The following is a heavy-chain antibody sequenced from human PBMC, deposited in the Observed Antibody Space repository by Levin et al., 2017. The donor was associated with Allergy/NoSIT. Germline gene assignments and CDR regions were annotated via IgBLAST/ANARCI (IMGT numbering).Heavy chain of an antibody. J-gene: IGHJ4*02. CDR1: GGSISSGGYY. D-gene: IGHD2-2*01. CDR3: ARLAAGDCSSTSCSH. V-gene: IGHV4-31*03. CDR2: IYYSGST. Sequence: PSETLSLTCTVSGGSISSGGYYWSWIRQHPGKGLEWIGYIYYSGSTYYNPSLKSRVTISVDTSKNQFSLKLSSVTAADTAVYYCARLAAGDCSSTSCSHWGQGTLVTVSS.